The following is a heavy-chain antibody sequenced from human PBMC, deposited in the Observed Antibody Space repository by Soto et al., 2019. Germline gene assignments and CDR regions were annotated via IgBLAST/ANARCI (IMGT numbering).Heavy chain of an antibody. V-gene: IGHV4-31*03. J-gene: IGHJ4*02. Sequence: SETLSLTCTVSGGSTTSGGYYWNWIRQPPGKGLEWIAYTHYSGSNYHNPSLKSRVSISVDTSKSQFSLKLSSVTAADTAVYYCAREPYHYDSSGYYDYWGQGTLVTVSS. CDR3: AREPYHYDSSGYYDY. D-gene: IGHD3-22*01. CDR2: THYSGSN. CDR1: GGSTTSGGYY.